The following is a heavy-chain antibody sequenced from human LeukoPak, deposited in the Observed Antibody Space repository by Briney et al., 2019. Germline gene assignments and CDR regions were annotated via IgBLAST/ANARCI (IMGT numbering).Heavy chain of an antibody. CDR1: GGSISSYY. V-gene: IGHV4-59*01. J-gene: IGHJ3*02. CDR3: ARARYVNSFYAFDI. Sequence: SETLCLTCTVSGGSISSYYWSWIRLPPGKGLEWIGYLSKSGNTNYSPSLKSRVTIFGDTSKNQFFLKLSSVTAADTAVYYCARARYVNSFYAFDIWGQGTLVTVSS. CDR2: LSKSGNT. D-gene: IGHD3-9*01.